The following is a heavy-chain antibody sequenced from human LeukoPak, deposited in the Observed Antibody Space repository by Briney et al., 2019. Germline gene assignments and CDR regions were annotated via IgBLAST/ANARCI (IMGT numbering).Heavy chain of an antibody. J-gene: IGHJ4*02. CDR3: ARSRLQSGFDY. Sequence: SETLSPTCTVSGGSISSGSYYWSWIRQPAGKGLEWIGRIYTSGSTNYNPSLKSRVTISVDTSKNQFSLKLSSVTAADTAVYYCARSRLQSGFDYWGQGTLVTVSS. CDR2: IYTSGST. D-gene: IGHD5-24*01. V-gene: IGHV4-61*02. CDR1: GGSISSGSYY.